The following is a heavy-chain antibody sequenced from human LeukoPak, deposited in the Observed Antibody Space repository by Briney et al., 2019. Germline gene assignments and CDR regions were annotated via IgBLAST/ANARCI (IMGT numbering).Heavy chain of an antibody. D-gene: IGHD2-2*01. CDR2: INPSGGST. CDR3: ARIPAFDCSSTSCYGMDV. CDR1: GYTFTSYY. V-gene: IGHV1-46*01. Sequence: ASVKVSCKASGYTFTSYYMHWVRQAPGQGLEWMGIINPSGGSTSYAQKFQGRVTMTRDTSTSTAYMELRSLRYDDTAVYYCARIPAFDCSSTSCYGMDVWGQGTTVTVSS. J-gene: IGHJ6*02.